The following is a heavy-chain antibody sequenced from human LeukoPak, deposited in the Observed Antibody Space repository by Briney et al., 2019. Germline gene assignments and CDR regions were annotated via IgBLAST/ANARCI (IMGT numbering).Heavy chain of an antibody. D-gene: IGHD7-27*01. V-gene: IGHV3-23*01. CDR1: GFTFSSYA. Sequence: GGSLRLSCAASGFTFSSYAMSWVRQAPGKGLEWVSTISASGGSTHYADPMKGRFTISRDNSKNTLYLQMNSLRAEDTAIYYCARELGSNWGSGGIDYWGQGTLVTVSS. J-gene: IGHJ4*02. CDR2: ISASGGST. CDR3: ARELGSNWGSGGIDY.